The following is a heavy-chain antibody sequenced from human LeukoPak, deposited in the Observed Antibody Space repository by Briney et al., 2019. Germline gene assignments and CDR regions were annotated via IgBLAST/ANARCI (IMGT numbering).Heavy chain of an antibody. CDR2: INHSGST. CDR1: GGSFSGYY. CDR3: ARGQGGPILTGYYTYYFDY. V-gene: IGHV4-34*01. J-gene: IGHJ4*02. D-gene: IGHD3-9*01. Sequence: SETLSLTCAVYGGSFSGYYWSWIRQPPGKGLEWIGEINHSGSTNYNPSLKSRATISVDTSKNQFSLKLSSVTAADTAVYYCARGQGGPILTGYYTYYFDYWGQGTLVTVSS.